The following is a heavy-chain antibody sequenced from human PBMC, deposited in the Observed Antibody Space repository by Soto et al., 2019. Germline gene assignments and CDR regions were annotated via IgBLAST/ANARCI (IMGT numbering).Heavy chain of an antibody. CDR1: GGSISSSSYY. J-gene: IGHJ4*02. CDR3: ARHGYYVFWSGHRFDY. CDR2: IYYSGST. V-gene: IGHV4-39*01. Sequence: QLQLQESGPGLVKPSETLSLTCTVSGGSISSSSYYWGWIRQPPGKGLEWIGSIYYSGSTYYNPSLKSRVTISVDTSKNQFSLKLSSVTAADTAVYYCARHGYYVFWSGHRFDYWGQGTLVTVSS. D-gene: IGHD3-3*01.